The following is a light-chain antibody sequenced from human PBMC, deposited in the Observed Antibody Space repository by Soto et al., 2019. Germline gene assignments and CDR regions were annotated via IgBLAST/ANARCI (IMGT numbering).Light chain of an antibody. V-gene: IGKV3-11*01. J-gene: IGKJ4*01. Sequence: EIVLTQSPAALSLSPGERATLSCRASQSVISHLAWFQQRPGQAPRLLIYGASNRATGIPARFGGSGSGTNFTLPISSLEPEDFAVYYCQQRSNWPPVLTFGGGTKVEIK. CDR3: QQRSNWPPVLT. CDR1: QSVISH. CDR2: GAS.